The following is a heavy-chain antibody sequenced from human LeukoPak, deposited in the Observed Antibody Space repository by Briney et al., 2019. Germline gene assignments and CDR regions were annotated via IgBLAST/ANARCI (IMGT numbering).Heavy chain of an antibody. CDR1: GGTFSSYA. V-gene: IGHV1-69*13. J-gene: IGHJ3*02. CDR2: IIPIFGTA. CDR3: AADLLDRYCSGGSCYSGYAFDI. Sequence: GASVKVSCKASGGTFSSYAISWVRQAPGQGLEWMGGIIPIFGTANYAQKFQGRVTITADESTSTAYMELSSLRSEDTAVYYCAADLLDRYCSGGSCYSGYAFDIWGQGTMVTVSS. D-gene: IGHD2-15*01.